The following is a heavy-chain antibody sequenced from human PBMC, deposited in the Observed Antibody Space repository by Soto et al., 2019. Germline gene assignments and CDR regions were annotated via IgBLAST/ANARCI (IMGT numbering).Heavy chain of an antibody. CDR2: IYTSGST. D-gene: IGHD6-13*01. Sequence: SETLSLTCTVSGGSISSYYWSWIRQPAGKGLEWIGRIYTSGSTNYNPSLKSRVTMSVDTSKNQFSLKLSSVTAVDTAVYYCARGGDYSSSWYSSPRFDPWGQGTLVTVSS. J-gene: IGHJ5*02. CDR3: ARGGDYSSSWYSSPRFDP. CDR1: GGSISSYY. V-gene: IGHV4-4*07.